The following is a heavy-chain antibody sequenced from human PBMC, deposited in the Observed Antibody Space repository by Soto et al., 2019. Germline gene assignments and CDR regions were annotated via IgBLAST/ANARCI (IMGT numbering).Heavy chain of an antibody. J-gene: IGHJ3*02. CDR1: GFSFYNHW. V-gene: IGHV3-74*01. Sequence: GGSLRLSCAASGFSFYNHWMHCVRQAPGKGLVWVSRINSDGSNTNYADSVRGRFTISRDNAKNSLYLQMDSLRDEDAAVYYCAGGNRYNYGVVTRAAFDIWGQGTMVTVSS. D-gene: IGHD5-18*01. CDR2: INSDGSNT. CDR3: AGGNRYNYGVVTRAAFDI.